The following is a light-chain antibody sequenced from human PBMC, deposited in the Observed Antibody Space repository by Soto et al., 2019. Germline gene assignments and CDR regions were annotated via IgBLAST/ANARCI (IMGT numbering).Light chain of an antibody. CDR1: QSVSSY. Sequence: EIVLTQSPATLSLSPGERATLSCRASQSVSSYLAWYQQKPGQAPRLLIYDASNRATGIPARFSGSGSGTDFTLTISSLEPEDFAVYYCQQRSNWPPWTFGKGTKVESK. V-gene: IGKV3-11*01. CDR2: DAS. J-gene: IGKJ1*01. CDR3: QQRSNWPPWT.